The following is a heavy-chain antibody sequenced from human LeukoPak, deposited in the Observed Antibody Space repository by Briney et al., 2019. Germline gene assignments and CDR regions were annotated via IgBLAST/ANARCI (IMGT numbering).Heavy chain of an antibody. CDR2: IYTSGST. V-gene: IGHV4-4*07. CDR3: ARDQVLVNTAMNTAFDF. D-gene: IGHD5-18*01. J-gene: IGHJ4*02. CDR1: GVSISSYY. Sequence: PSETLSLTCTVSGVSISSYYWSWIRQPAGKGLEWIGRIYTSGSTNYNPSLKSRVTMSVDTSKNQFSLKLSSVTAADTAVYYCARDQVLVNTAMNTAFDFWGQGTLGTVSS.